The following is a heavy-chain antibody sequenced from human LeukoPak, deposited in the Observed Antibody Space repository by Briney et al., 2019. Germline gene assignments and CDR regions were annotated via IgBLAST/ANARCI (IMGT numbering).Heavy chain of an antibody. D-gene: IGHD5-12*01. CDR2: IFFTGKK. V-gene: IGHV3-53*01. J-gene: IGHJ3*01. CDR1: GFTVTNRY. Sequence: GGSLRLSCAVSGFTVTNRYMTWVRQAPGKGLEWVSIIFFTGKKYYGDSLGGRFTVSRDISKNSVYLQMNNLRVEDTAVYYCARADFAGYLHAFDLWGQGTVVTVSS. CDR3: ARADFAGYLHAFDL.